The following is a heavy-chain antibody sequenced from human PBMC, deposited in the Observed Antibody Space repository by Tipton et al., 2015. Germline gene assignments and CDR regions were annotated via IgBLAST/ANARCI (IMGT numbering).Heavy chain of an antibody. V-gene: IGHV5-51*03. D-gene: IGHD3-22*01. CDR2: IYPGDSET. CDR1: GYSFSSYW. CDR3: ARIPDASGFHFFDY. Sequence: QSGPEVKKPGESLKISCKGSGYSFSSYWIGWVRQMPGKGLEWMGIIYPGDSETRYSPSFQGRVTISVDKSISTAHLQWSSLKASDTAIYYCARIPDASGFHFFDYWGQGTLVTVSS. J-gene: IGHJ4*02.